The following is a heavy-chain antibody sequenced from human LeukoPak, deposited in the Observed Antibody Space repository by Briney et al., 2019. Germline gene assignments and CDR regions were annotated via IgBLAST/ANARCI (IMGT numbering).Heavy chain of an antibody. CDR1: GGSISSYY. V-gene: IGHV4-59*01. Sequence: SETLSLTCTVSGGSISSYYWSWIRQPPGKGLEWIGYIYYSGSTNYNPSLKSRVTISVDTSKNQFSLKLSSVTAADTAVYYCASSLAVAFPTPFDYWGQGTLVTVSS. D-gene: IGHD6-19*01. J-gene: IGHJ4*02. CDR3: ASSLAVAFPTPFDY. CDR2: IYYSGST.